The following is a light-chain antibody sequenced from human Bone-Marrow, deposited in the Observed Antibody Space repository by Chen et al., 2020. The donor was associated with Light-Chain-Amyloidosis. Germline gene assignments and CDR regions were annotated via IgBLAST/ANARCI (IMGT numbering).Light chain of an antibody. V-gene: IGLV3-25*03. J-gene: IGLJ2*01. CDR3: QSADSSGTYEVI. CDR2: RDT. Sequence: SYELTQPPSVSVSPAQTARITCSGDDLPTKYAYGYQQKPGQAPVLVIHRDTERPSGISERFCGSSSGTTATLTISGVQAEDEADYHCQSADSSGTYEVIFGGGTKLTVL. CDR1: DLPTKY.